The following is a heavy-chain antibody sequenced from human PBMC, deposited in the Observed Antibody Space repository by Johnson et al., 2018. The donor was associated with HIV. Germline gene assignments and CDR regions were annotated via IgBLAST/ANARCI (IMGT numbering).Heavy chain of an antibody. Sequence: QVQLVESGGGLVQPGRSLRLSCTASGFTFSSYAMHWVRQAPGKGLEWVAVISYDGSNKYYADSVKGRFTISRDNSKNTLYLQMNSLRAEDTAVYYCAKVNLRYSVFTGAFDIWGQGTMVTVSS. CDR1: GFTFSSYA. V-gene: IGHV3-30*04. CDR3: AKVNLRYSVFTGAFDI. D-gene: IGHD1-26*01. J-gene: IGHJ3*02. CDR2: ISYDGSNK.